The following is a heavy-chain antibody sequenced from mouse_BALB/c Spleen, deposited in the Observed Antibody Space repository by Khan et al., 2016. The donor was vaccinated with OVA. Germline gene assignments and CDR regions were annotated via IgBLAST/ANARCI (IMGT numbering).Heavy chain of an antibody. CDR1: GFSLTSYG. CDR2: IWGDGNT. CDR3: AKDRGYYAVDY. Sequence: QVQLKESGPGLVAPSQSLSITCTVSGFSLTSYGVSWVRQPPGKGLEWLGVIWGDGNTNFHSALRSRLSISKANSQSQVFLKLNSLPHDDPATYYCAKDRGYYAVDYWGQGTSGSVSS. J-gene: IGHJ4*01. V-gene: IGHV2-3*01.